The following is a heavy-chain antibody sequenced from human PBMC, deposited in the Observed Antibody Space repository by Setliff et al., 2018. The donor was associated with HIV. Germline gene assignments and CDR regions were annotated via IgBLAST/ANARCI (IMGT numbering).Heavy chain of an antibody. V-gene: IGHV3-23*01. CDR1: GFRFNIYA. J-gene: IGHJ4*02. CDR2: ISGSGDTT. D-gene: IGHD6-19*01. CDR3: AKDYSSGWFDY. Sequence: GGSLRLSCAASGFRFNIYAMTWVRQAPGKGLEWVSGISGSGDTTNYADSVKGRFTISRDNSKNTLYLQMNSLRAEDTAVYYCAKDYSSGWFDYWGQGTLVTVSS.